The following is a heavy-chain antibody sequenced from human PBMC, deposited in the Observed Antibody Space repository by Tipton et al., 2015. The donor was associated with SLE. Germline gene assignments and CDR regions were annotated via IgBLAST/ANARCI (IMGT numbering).Heavy chain of an antibody. CDR1: GGSLSGFY. CDR2: INHSGST. J-gene: IGHJ4*02. D-gene: IGHD3-3*01. Sequence: TLSLTCDVNGGSLSGFYWNWIRQPPGKGLEWIGEINHSGSTNYSPSLKSRVTISVDTSKNQFSLKLSSVTAADTAVYYCARALFTSYDFWSGNKGYFDYWGQGTLVTVSS. CDR3: ARALFTSYDFWSGNKGYFDY. V-gene: IGHV4-34*01.